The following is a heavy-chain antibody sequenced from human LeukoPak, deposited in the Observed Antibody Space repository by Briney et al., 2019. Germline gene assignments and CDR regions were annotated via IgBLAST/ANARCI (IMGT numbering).Heavy chain of an antibody. CDR2: IRGSGDIT. CDR3: AKTRIVCTSVSCPGGGFDY. J-gene: IGHJ4*01. V-gene: IGHV3-23*01. CDR1: GFTFRSYA. D-gene: IGHD2-2*01. Sequence: GGSLRLSCAASGFTFRSYAMSWVRQPPGKRLEWVSGIRGSGDITYYADSVKGRFTISRDNFKNTLYLQMNSLRAEDTAVYYCAKTRIVCTSVSCPGGGFDYWGHGTLVTVSS.